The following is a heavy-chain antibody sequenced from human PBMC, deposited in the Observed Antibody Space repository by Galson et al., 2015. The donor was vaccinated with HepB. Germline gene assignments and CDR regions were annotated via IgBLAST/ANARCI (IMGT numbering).Heavy chain of an antibody. CDR1: GFIFSDYA. CDR2: IRGTGGGT. J-gene: IGHJ4*02. Sequence: SMRLSCAASGFIFSDYAMTWVRQAPGKGLEWLSTIRGTGGGTYYADSVKGRFTNSRDNSKNTLYLQMNSLTAEDTALYYCVKTGIMTTVTDVYRGQGTLVTVSS. V-gene: IGHV3-23*01. CDR3: VKTGIMTTVTDVY. D-gene: IGHD4-17*01.